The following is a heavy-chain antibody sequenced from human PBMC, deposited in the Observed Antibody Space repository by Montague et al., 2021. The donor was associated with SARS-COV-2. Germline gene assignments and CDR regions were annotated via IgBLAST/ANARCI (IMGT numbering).Heavy chain of an antibody. J-gene: IGHJ6*02. V-gene: IGHV4-34*01. Sequence: SETLSLTCAVYGGSFSGYYWSWIRQPPGKGLEWMGQIHHTGSTIYKPSLKSSVTITEDTSKNQYSLKMTSVTAAATAVYYCARGGHQLRFGLDVWGQGTTVTVSS. CDR3: ARGGHQLRFGLDV. CDR1: GGSFSGYY. D-gene: IGHD3-16*01. CDR2: IHHTGST.